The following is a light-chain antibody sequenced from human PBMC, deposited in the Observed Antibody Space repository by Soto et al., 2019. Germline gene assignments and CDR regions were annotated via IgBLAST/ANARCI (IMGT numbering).Light chain of an antibody. CDR2: DAS. J-gene: IGKJ1*01. CDR1: QSVSSY. CDR3: QQYNNWWT. Sequence: EIVLTQSPATLSLSPGERGTLSCRASQSVSSYLAWYQQKPGQAPRLLIYDASNRATGIQARFSGSGSGTEFTLTISSLQSEDFGVYYCQQYNNWWTFGQGTKVDIK. V-gene: IGKV3-11*01.